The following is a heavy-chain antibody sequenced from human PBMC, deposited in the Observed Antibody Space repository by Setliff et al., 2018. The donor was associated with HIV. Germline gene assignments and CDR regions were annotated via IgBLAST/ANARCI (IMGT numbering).Heavy chain of an antibody. CDR1: GGLISSGSYY. CDR3: ARKTRITMKGGTYYYYMDV. Sequence: TLSLTCNVPGGLISSGSYYWSLVRQPAGKGLEWIGRAYISESSHYNPSVKSRVTISVDTSKDQFSLKLNSVTAADTAVYYCARKTRITMKGGTYYYYMDVWGKGTTVTVSS. V-gene: IGHV4-61*02. D-gene: IGHD3-22*01. J-gene: IGHJ6*03. CDR2: AYISESS.